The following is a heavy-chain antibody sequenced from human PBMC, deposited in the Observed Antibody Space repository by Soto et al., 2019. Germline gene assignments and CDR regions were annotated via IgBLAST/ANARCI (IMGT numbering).Heavy chain of an antibody. J-gene: IGHJ6*02. CDR3: ARVLSYYYYGMDV. Sequence: ASVKVSCKASGYTFTSYYMHWVRQAPGQGLEWMGMINPSGGNTNYAQKFQGRVTMTRDTSTTTVHMELSSLRSEDTAVYYCARVLSYYYYGMDVWGQGTTVTVSS. D-gene: IGHD3-16*01. CDR2: INPSGGNT. CDR1: GYTFTSYY. V-gene: IGHV1-46*01.